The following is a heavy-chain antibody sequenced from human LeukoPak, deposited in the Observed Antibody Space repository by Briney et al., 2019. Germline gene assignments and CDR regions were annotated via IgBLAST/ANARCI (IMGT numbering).Heavy chain of an antibody. CDR1: GFTFSSYA. CDR3: AKQRMSGWSPFDY. Sequence: GGSLRLSCAASGFTFSSYAMHWVRQAPGKGLEWVAVISYDGSNKYYADSVKGRFTISRDNSKNTLYLQMNSLRAEDTAVYYCAKQRMSGWSPFDYWGQGTLVTVSS. J-gene: IGHJ4*02. D-gene: IGHD6-19*01. V-gene: IGHV3-30-3*02. CDR2: ISYDGSNK.